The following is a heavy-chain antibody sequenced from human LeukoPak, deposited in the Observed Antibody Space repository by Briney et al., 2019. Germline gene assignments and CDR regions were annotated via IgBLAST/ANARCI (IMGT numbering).Heavy chain of an antibody. CDR2: FDPEDGET. D-gene: IGHD3-10*01. CDR1: GYTLTELS. V-gene: IGHV1-24*01. J-gene: IGHJ4*02. CDR3: ATKPTYGSGSYYGYFDH. Sequence: ASVKVSCKVSGYTLTELSMHWVRQAPGKGLEWMGGFDPEDGETIYAQKFQGRVTMTEDTSTDTAYMELSSLRSEDTAVYYCATKPTYGSGSYYGYFDHWGQGTLVTVSS.